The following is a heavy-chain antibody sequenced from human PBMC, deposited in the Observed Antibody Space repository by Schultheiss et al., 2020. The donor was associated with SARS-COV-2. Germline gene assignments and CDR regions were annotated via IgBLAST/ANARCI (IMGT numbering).Heavy chain of an antibody. D-gene: IGHD3-16*01. CDR1: GFTFSSYA. CDR3: ARGGAVDYVVLRKFFCY. J-gene: IGHJ4*02. CDR2: ISYDGSNK. Sequence: GGSLRLSCAASGFTFSSYAMHWVRQAPGKGLKWVAVISYDGSNKYYADPVKGQFTISSDNSKISLILQMHSLRGEDTAVYYCARGGAVDYVVLRKFFCYCVQRALVSVAS. V-gene: IGHV3-30*11.